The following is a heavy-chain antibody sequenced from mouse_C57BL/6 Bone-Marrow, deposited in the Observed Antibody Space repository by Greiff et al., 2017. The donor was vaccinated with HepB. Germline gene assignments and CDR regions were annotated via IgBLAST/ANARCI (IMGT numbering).Heavy chain of an antibody. V-gene: IGHV5-16*01. Sequence: EVMLVESEGGLVQPGSSMKLSCTASGFTFSDYYMAWVRQVPEKGLEWVANINYDGSSTYYLDSLKSRFIISRDNAKNILYLQMSSLKSEDTATYYCAREEKEGYWYFDVWGTGTTVTVSS. CDR2: INYDGSST. J-gene: IGHJ1*03. CDR3: AREEKEGYWYFDV. CDR1: GFTFSDYY.